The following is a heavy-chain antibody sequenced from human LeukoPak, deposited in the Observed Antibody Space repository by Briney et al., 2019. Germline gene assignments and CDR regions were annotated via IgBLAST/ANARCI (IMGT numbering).Heavy chain of an antibody. J-gene: IGHJ5*02. V-gene: IGHV4-34*01. D-gene: IGHD2-8*02. CDR3: ARESVVYAAGGYNWFDP. CDR2: INHSGST. CDR1: GGSFSGYY. Sequence: SETRSLTCAVYGGSFSGYYWSWIRQPPGKGLEWIGEINHSGSTNYNPSLKSRVTISVDTSKNQFSLKLSSVTAADTAVYYCARESVVYAAGGYNWFDPWGQGTLVTVSS.